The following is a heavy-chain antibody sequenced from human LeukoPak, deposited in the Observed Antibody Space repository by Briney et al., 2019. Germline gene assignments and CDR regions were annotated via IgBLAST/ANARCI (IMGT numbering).Heavy chain of an antibody. J-gene: IGHJ4*02. CDR2: IYSSGST. V-gene: IGHV4-4*08. CDR3: ARRFCSGDSCYYFDY. D-gene: IGHD2-15*01. CDR1: GGSISGYY. Sequence: SETLSLTCTVSGGSISGYYWGWLRQPPGEGLEWIGYIYSSGSTNYNPSLRSRVTISEDTSKNQFSLKLSSVTAADTAVYYCARRFCSGDSCYYFDYWGQGTLVTVSS.